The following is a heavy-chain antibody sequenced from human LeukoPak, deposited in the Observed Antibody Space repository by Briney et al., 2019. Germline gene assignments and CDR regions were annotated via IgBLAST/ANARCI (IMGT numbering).Heavy chain of an antibody. Sequence: GGSLRLSCAASGFTFSYYAMHWVRQSPDKGLEWVAVMSYEGSKEYYADSVKGRFTISRDNSKNTLYLQMNSLRHDDTALYYCARDIDERSIFVAGTPDYWGQGTLVTVSS. V-gene: IGHV3-30*04. J-gene: IGHJ4*02. D-gene: IGHD6-19*01. CDR2: MSYEGSKE. CDR3: ARDIDERSIFVAGTPDY. CDR1: GFTFSYYA.